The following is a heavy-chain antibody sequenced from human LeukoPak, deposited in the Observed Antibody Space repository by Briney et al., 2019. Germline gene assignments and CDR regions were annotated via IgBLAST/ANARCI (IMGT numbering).Heavy chain of an antibody. Sequence: GESLRISCKGSGYNFTSYWISWARQMPGKGLEWIGRIDPSDSYTNYSPSFQGHVTISADKSISTAYLQWSSLKASDSAMYYCARGGRYDYVWGSYRYTYWGQGTLVTVSS. CDR1: GYNFTSYW. J-gene: IGHJ4*02. CDR2: IDPSDSYT. CDR3: ARGGRYDYVWGSYRYTY. V-gene: IGHV5-10-1*01. D-gene: IGHD3-16*02.